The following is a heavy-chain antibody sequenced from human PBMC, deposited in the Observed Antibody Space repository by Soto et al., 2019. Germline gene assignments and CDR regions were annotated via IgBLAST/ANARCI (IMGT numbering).Heavy chain of an antibody. CDR2: IYPGDSDT. J-gene: IGHJ4*02. CDR1: GYSFTSYW. V-gene: IGHV5-51*01. CDR3: ARHRVLGDYYDSSGYYTRPYFDY. D-gene: IGHD3-22*01. Sequence: GESLKISCQGSGYSFTSYWIGWVRQMPGKGLEWMGIIYPGDSDTRYSPSFQGQVTISADKSISTAYLQWSSLKASDTAMYYCARHRVLGDYYDSSGYYTRPYFDYWGQGTLVTVSS.